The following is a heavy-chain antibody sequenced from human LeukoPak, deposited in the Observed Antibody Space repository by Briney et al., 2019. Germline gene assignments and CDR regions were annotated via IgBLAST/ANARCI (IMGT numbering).Heavy chain of an antibody. J-gene: IGHJ4*02. V-gene: IGHV4-61*02. CDR2: IYTSGST. CDR1: GGSISSGSYY. D-gene: IGHD5-18*01. CDR3: ARAGAYSYGSEYYFDY. Sequence: PSQTLSLTCTVSGGSISSGSYYWSWIRQPAGEGLEWIGRIYTSGSTNYNPSLKSRVTISVDTSKNQFSLKLSSVTAADTAVYYCARAGAYSYGSEYYFDYWGQGTLVTVSS.